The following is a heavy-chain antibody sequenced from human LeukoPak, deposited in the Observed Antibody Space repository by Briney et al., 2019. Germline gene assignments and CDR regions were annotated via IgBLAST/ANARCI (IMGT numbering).Heavy chain of an antibody. Sequence: GASVKVSCKASGYTFSDYYIHWVRQAPGHGLECMGWLNPKNGDTVYAQKFQGRVSMTRDTSISTAFMELSTLNFDDTGVYYCARFLIGTKFYFDYWGQGTLVTVSS. CDR3: ARFLIGTKFYFDY. CDR2: LNPKNGDT. CDR1: GYTFSDYY. J-gene: IGHJ4*02. V-gene: IGHV1-2*02. D-gene: IGHD1-7*01.